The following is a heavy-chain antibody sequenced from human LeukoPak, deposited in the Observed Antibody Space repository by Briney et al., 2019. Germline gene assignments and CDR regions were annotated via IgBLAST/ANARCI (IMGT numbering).Heavy chain of an antibody. CDR1: GYIFTDYY. CDR2: INPNNGGT. V-gene: IGHV1-2*02. J-gene: IGHJ4*02. D-gene: IGHD3-10*01. Sequence: ASVKVSCKASGYIFTDYYMHWVRQAPGQGLEWMGWINPNNGGTNYAQKFQGRVTMTRDTSISTAYMELSRLRSDDTAVYYCAKVMWTSGSYPIDYWGQGTLVTVSS. CDR3: AKVMWTSGSYPIDY.